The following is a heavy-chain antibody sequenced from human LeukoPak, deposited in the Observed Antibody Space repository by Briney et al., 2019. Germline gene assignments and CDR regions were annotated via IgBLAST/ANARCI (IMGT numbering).Heavy chain of an antibody. D-gene: IGHD1-26*01. CDR3: AKDLSSSGSYSSVDY. CDR1: GFTFSSYG. V-gene: IGHV3-30*02. Sequence: PGGSLRLSCAASGFTFSSYGMHWVRQAPGKGLEWVAFIRYDGSNKYYADSVKGRFTISRDNSKNALYLQMNSLRPEDTAVYYCAKDLSSSGSYSSVDYWGQGTLVTVSS. J-gene: IGHJ4*02. CDR2: IRYDGSNK.